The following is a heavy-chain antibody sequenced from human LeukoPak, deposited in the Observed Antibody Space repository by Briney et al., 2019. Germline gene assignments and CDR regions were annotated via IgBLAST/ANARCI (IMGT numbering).Heavy chain of an antibody. CDR2: IIPIFGTA. J-gene: IGHJ4*02. Sequence: SVKVSCKASGGAFSSYAISWVRQAPGQGLEWMGGIIPIFGTANYAQKFQGRVTITADESTSTAYMELSSLRSEDTAVYYCARGRHNSGIAARGFDYWGQGTLVTVSS. CDR1: GGAFSSYA. V-gene: IGHV1-69*01. CDR3: ARGRHNSGIAARGFDY. D-gene: IGHD6-25*01.